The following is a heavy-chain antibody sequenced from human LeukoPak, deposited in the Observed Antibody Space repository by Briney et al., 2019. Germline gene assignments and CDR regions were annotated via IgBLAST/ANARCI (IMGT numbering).Heavy chain of an antibody. D-gene: IGHD3-3*01. V-gene: IGHV3-23*01. CDR1: GFTFSSYA. J-gene: IGHJ6*02. CDR2: IGVSGDS. CDR3: AKDRGIAPRMYYDFWSGYSEDYYYGMDV. Sequence: GGSLRLSCAASGFTFSSYAMSWVRQAPGKGLEWVSAIGVSGDSYYVDSVRGRFTISRDNSKSTLYLQMNSLRAEDTAVYYCAKDRGIAPRMYYDFWSGYSEDYYYGMDVWGQGTTVTVSS.